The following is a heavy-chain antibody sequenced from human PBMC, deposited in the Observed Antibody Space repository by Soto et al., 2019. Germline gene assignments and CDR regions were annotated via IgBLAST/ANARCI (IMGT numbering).Heavy chain of an antibody. D-gene: IGHD2-2*03. CDR3: ARQVPGYFISTSCLQRSDS. V-gene: IGHV4-39*01. CDR2: IYYTGNT. Sequence: SETLSLTCTVSGASINSAEYYWGWIRQPPGKGLEWIGNIYYTGNTYYNPSLRSRVTLSTDTSENQFSLKLSSVTAADTAVYYCARQVPGYFISTSCLQRSDSWGQGTLVTVS. J-gene: IGHJ4*02. CDR1: GASINSAEYY.